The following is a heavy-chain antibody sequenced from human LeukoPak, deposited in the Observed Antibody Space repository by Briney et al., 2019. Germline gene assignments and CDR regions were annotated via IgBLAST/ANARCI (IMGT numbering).Heavy chain of an antibody. Sequence: SETLSLTCTVSGGSISSSSYYWGWIRQPPGKGLEWIGSIYYSGSTYYNPSPKSRVTISVDTSKNQFSLKLSSMTAADTAVYYCAGLTGAFDYWGQGTLVTVSS. CDR3: AGLTGAFDY. CDR1: GGSISSSSYY. CDR2: IYYSGST. J-gene: IGHJ4*02. V-gene: IGHV4-39*07. D-gene: IGHD1-14*01.